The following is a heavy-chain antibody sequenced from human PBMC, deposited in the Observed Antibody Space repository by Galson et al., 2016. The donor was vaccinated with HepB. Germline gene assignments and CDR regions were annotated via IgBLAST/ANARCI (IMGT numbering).Heavy chain of an antibody. V-gene: IGHV3-53*01. CDR3: ARDPGRIAAAGHLDS. CDR2: IYSGGAT. J-gene: IGHJ5*01. D-gene: IGHD6-13*01. CDR1: GFIVSSHY. Sequence: SLRLSCAGSGFIVSSHYLNWVRQAPGKGLEWVAIIYSGGATYYAESVKGRFTISRDNPKNTLYLQVDGLRVEDTAVYYCARDPGRIAAAGHLDSWGQGTLVTVSS.